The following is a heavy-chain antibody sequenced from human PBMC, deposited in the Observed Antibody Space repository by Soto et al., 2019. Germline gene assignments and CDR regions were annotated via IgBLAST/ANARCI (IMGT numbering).Heavy chain of an antibody. D-gene: IGHD5-18*01. CDR2: ITRSSNFI. V-gene: IGHV3-21*01. CDR3: ARDPLSVETVMVEEIDY. J-gene: IGHJ4*02. CDR1: GFTFSAFA. Sequence: PGGSLRLACAASGFTFSAFAMNWVRQAPGKGLEWVSAITRSSNFIYYADSVKGRFTISRDNAKNSLYLQMNSLRAEDTAVYYCARDPLSVETVMVEEIDYWGQGTLVTVSS.